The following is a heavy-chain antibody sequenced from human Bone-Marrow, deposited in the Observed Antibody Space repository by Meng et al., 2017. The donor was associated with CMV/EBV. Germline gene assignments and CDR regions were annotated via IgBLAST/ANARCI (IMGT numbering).Heavy chain of an antibody. CDR1: GYTFTRYD. V-gene: IGHV1-8*01. CDR2: MNTNSGNT. CDR3: AREEILVEASAVGRAKYYYSGMDA. D-gene: IGHD2-15*01. Sequence: ASVKVSCKASGYTFTRYDIHWVRQAAGQGLEWMGWMNTNSGNTGYAQNFQGRVTMTRNTATGTAYMELTSLKSEDTAVYYCAREEILVEASAVGRAKYYYSGMDAWGQGTTVTFSS. J-gene: IGHJ6*02.